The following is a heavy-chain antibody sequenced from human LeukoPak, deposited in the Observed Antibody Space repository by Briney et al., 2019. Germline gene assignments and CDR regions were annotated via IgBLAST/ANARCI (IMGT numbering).Heavy chain of an antibody. D-gene: IGHD3-10*02. Sequence: PGGSLRLSCAASGFTFSDHYMDWVRQAPGKGLEWVSVIHKNAITYYADTVKGRFTISRDNSKNMLYLQMNSLRAEDTAVYYCARSLRVRGVPDYMDVWGKGTTVIISS. J-gene: IGHJ6*03. CDR1: GFTFSDHY. CDR3: ARSLRVRGVPDYMDV. CDR2: IHKNAIT. V-gene: IGHV3-53*01.